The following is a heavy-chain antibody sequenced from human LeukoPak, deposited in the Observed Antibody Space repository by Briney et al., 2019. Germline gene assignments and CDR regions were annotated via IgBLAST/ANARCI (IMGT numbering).Heavy chain of an antibody. D-gene: IGHD2-2*01. CDR2: VWYDGTNK. CDR1: GFTFSTYG. J-gene: IGHJ6*02. CDR3: ARSDCSSSSCYFLSYYAMDV. Sequence: GGSLRLSCAASGFTFSTYGIHWVRQAPGKGLEWVAVVWYDGTNKYYVDSVKGRFAISRDNSKNTVFLQMTSLRAEDTAVYYCARSDCSSSSCYFLSYYAMDVWCRGTAVTVSS. V-gene: IGHV3-33*01.